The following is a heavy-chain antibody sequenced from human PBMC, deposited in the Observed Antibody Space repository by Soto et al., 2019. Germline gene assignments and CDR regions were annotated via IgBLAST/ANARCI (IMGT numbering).Heavy chain of an antibody. V-gene: IGHV1-18*04. CDR1: GYTFTSYG. D-gene: IGHD3-3*01. CDR2: ISAYNGNT. J-gene: IGHJ5*02. Sequence: SVKVSCKASGYTFTSYGISWVRQAPGQGLEWMGWISAYNGNTNYAQKLQGRVTMTTDTSTSTPYMELSSLRSDDTAVYYCARAITIFGVVTEPLWFDPWGQGTLVTVSS. CDR3: ARAITIFGVVTEPLWFDP.